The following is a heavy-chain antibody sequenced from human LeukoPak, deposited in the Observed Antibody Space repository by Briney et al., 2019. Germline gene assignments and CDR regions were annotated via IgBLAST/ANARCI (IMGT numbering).Heavy chain of an antibody. Sequence: PGGSLRLSCAASGFTFSSYWMHWVRQAPGKGLVWVSRIKSDGSNTNYAGSVKGRFTISRDNAKNTLYLQMNSLRAEDMAVYYCTRVGDYGGNWAWYFDLWGRGTLVTVSS. J-gene: IGHJ2*01. CDR2: IKSDGSNT. CDR3: TRVGDYGGNWAWYFDL. V-gene: IGHV3-74*01. CDR1: GFTFSSYW. D-gene: IGHD4-23*01.